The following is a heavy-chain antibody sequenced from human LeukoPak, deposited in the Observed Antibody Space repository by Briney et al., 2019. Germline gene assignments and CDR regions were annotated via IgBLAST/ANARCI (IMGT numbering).Heavy chain of an antibody. V-gene: IGHV3-66*01. CDR2: IFSPGST. D-gene: IGHD3-16*01. CDR3: AKGSPDYYYYSYGMDV. CDR1: GFTVSGNY. J-gene: IGHJ6*02. Sequence: PGGSLRLSCAASGFTVSGNYMSWVRQAPGKGLEWVSIIFSPGSTYYADSVKGRFTSSRDNSKNTMYLQMNSLRVEDTAVYYCAKGSPDYYYYSYGMDVWGQGTTVTVSS.